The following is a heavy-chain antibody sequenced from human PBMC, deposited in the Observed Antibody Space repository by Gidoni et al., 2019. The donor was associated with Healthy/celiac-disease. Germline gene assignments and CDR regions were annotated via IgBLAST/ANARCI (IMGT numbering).Heavy chain of an antibody. CDR1: GGSISSVDYY. Sequence: QVQLQESGPGLVKPSQTLSLNCTVSGGSISSVDYYWRWIRQPPGKGLEGIGYIYYSGSTYYNPSLKSLVTISVDTSKNQFSLKLSSVTAADTAVYYCARSPYYYGSGSYSTDYWGQGTLVTVSS. D-gene: IGHD3-10*01. V-gene: IGHV4-30-4*01. CDR2: IYYSGST. CDR3: ARSPYYYGSGSYSTDY. J-gene: IGHJ4*02.